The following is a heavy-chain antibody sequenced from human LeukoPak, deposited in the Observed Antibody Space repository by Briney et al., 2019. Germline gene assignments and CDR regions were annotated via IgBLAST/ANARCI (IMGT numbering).Heavy chain of an antibody. CDR1: GGSIGSYY. V-gene: IGHV4-59*01. CDR3: ARSLAVAGYYYNYYMDV. D-gene: IGHD6-19*01. CDR2: IYYSGST. J-gene: IGHJ6*03. Sequence: SETLSLTCIVSGGSIGSYYWSWIRQPPGKGLEWIGYIYYSGSTNYNPSLKSRVTISVDTSKNQFSLKLSSVTTADTAVYYCARSLAVAGYYYNYYMDVWGKGTTVTVSS.